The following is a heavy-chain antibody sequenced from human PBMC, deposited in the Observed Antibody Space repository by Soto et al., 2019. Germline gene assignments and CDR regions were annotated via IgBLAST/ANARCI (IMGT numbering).Heavy chain of an antibody. V-gene: IGHV3-21*01. CDR2: ISSSGSHI. Sequence: PGGSLRLSCAASGFTFSSYCMNWVRQAPGKGLEWVSSISSSGSHIYHADSVKGRFTISRDNAKNSLYLQMNSLRVEDTAVYWCARERTTTGDLDYWGQGTLVTVSS. CDR1: GFTFSSYC. D-gene: IGHD7-27*01. CDR3: ARERTTTGDLDY. J-gene: IGHJ4*02.